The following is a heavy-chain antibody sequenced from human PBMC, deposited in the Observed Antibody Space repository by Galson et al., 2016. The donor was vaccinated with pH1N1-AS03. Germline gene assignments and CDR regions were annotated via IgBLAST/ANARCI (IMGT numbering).Heavy chain of an antibody. Sequence: SVKVSCKASGDSFSSYAFTWVRLVPGQGLEWMGGIIPIFGKPQYAQKFQGRVTITAEESTTTVYMDLSSLISDETAMYYCARDGPGIVRANAHWGQGTLVTVSS. CDR2: IIPIFGKP. CDR1: GDSFSSYA. J-gene: IGHJ1*01. CDR3: ARDGPGIVRANAH. V-gene: IGHV1-69*13. D-gene: IGHD1-14*01.